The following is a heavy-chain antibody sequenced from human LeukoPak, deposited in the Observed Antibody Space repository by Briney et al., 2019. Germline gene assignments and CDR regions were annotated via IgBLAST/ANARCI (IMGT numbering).Heavy chain of an antibody. CDR1: GFTFSSYE. J-gene: IGHJ3*02. V-gene: IGHV3-48*03. CDR3: AREGEGGSGSYYHTTHAFDI. CDR2: ISSSGSTI. D-gene: IGHD3-10*01. Sequence: GGSLRLSCAASGFTFSSYEMNWVRQAPGKGLEWVSYISSSGSTIYYADSVKGRFTISRDNAKNSLYLQMNSLRAEDTAVYYCAREGEGGSGSYYHTTHAFDIWGQGTMVTVSS.